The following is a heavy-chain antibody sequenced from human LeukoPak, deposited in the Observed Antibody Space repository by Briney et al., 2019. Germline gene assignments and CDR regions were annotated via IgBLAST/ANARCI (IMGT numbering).Heavy chain of an antibody. CDR1: GFTSSTAW. Sequence: GGSLRLSCAVSGFTSSTAWLTWVRQAPGKGLEWVGRIKKKDDGGTTDYAAPVKGRFTISRDDSKNTLYLQMNSLKTEDTAVYYCTTVEGTFRSRWSGYPDHDYWGQGTLVTVSS. D-gene: IGHD3-3*01. CDR2: IKKKDDGGTT. V-gene: IGHV3-15*01. CDR3: TTVEGTFRSRWSGYPDHDY. J-gene: IGHJ4*02.